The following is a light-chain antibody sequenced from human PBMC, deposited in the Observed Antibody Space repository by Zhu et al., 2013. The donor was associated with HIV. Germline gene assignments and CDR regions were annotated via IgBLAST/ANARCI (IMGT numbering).Light chain of an antibody. Sequence: QSVLTQPPSVSAAPGQKVTISCLGSSSNVGNNYVSWYQQLPGTAPKLLIYGNSYRPSGVPDRFSGSKSGTSVSLAITGLQAEDEADYYCQSYDSTLSASVFGGGTKLTVL. J-gene: IGLJ3*02. CDR3: QSYDSTLSASV. CDR1: SSNVGNNY. CDR2: GNS. V-gene: IGLV1-40*01.